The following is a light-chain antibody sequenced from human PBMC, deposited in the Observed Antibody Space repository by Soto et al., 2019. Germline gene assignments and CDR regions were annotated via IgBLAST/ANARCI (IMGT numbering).Light chain of an antibody. Sequence: QSALTQPASVSGSPGQSITISCTGTSSDVGGYNYVSWYQQHPGKAPKLMIYDVSNRPSGVSNRFSGSKSGNTSSLTISELQAEDEADYYCSSYTSSSTRDVVFGGGTKLTVL. J-gene: IGLJ2*01. CDR3: SSYTSSSTRDVV. V-gene: IGLV2-14*01. CDR2: DVS. CDR1: SSDVGGYNY.